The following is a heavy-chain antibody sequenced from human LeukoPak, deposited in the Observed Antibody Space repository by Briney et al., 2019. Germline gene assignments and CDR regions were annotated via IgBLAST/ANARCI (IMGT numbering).Heavy chain of an antibody. CDR2: INHSGST. CDR1: GGSFSGYY. J-gene: IGHJ5*02. CDR3: ARRVAARRGWFDP. V-gene: IGHV4-34*01. D-gene: IGHD6-6*01. Sequence: PSETLSLTCAVYGGSFSGYYWSWIRQPPGKGLEWIGEINHSGSTNYNPSLKSRVTISVDTSKNQFSLKLSSVTAADTAVYCCARRVAARRGWFDPWGQGTLVTVSS.